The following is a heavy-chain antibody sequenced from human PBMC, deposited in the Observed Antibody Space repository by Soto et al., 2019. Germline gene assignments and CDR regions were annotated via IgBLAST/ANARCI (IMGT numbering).Heavy chain of an antibody. Sequence: SETLSLTCTVSGGSISSSSYYWGWIRQPPGKGLEWIGSIYYSGSTYYNPSLKSRVTISVDTSKNQFSLKLSSVTAADTAVYYCAISVAGTKYFDYWGQGTLVT. D-gene: IGHD6-19*01. CDR3: AISVAGTKYFDY. CDR1: GGSISSSSYY. V-gene: IGHV4-39*01. CDR2: IYYSGST. J-gene: IGHJ4*02.